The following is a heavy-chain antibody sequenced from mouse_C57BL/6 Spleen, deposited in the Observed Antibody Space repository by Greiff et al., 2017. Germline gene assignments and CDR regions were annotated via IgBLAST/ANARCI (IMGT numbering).Heavy chain of an antibody. D-gene: IGHD1-1*01. CDR2: INPSTGGT. J-gene: IGHJ2*01. Sequence: EVKLQESGPELVKPGASVKISCKASGYSFTGYYMNWVKQSPEKSLEWIGEINPSTGGTTYNQKFKAKATLTVDKSSSTAYMQLKSLTSEDSAVYYCAREGAFITTVVATEDYFDYWGQGTTLTVSS. CDR3: AREGAFITTVVATEDYFDY. CDR1: GYSFTGYY. V-gene: IGHV1-42*01.